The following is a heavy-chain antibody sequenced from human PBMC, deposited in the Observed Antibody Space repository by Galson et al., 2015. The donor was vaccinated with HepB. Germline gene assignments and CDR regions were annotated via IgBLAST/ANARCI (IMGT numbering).Heavy chain of an antibody. CDR2: IVVGSGNT. D-gene: IGHD3-16*02. CDR3: AADVYYDYVGGSCRSGY. V-gene: IGHV1-58*01. CDR1: GFTFTSSA. J-gene: IGHJ4*02. Sequence: SVQVSCKASGFTFTSSAVQWVRQARGPRLEWIGRIVVGSGNTNYAQKFQERVTITKEMSTSTAHMELSSLGSEDTAVYYCAADVYYDYVGGSCRSGYWGQGTLVTVS.